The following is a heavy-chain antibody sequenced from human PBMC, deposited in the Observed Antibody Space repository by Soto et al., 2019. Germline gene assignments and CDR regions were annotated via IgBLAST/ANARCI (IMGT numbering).Heavy chain of an antibody. CDR2: TYYRSKWYY. CDR1: GDTVSSNSAA. J-gene: IGHJ5*02. Sequence: SQTLSLTCAISGDTVSSNSAAWNWIRQSPSRGLEWLGRTYYRSKWYYDYAESVKSRLTINPDTSKNQFSLQLDSVTPEDTAVNYCGREGSTGFYNWHDPWGRGTLVTVCS. CDR3: GREGSTGFYNWHDP. V-gene: IGHV6-1*01. D-gene: IGHD3-22*01.